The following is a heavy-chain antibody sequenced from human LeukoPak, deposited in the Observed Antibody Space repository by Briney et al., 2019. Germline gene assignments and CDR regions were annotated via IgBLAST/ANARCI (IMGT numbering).Heavy chain of an antibody. D-gene: IGHD3-10*01. J-gene: IGHJ6*03. CDR3: ARHGVTMVRGVIFYFYYYMDV. V-gene: IGHV4-39*01. CDR1: GGSLSSSTYY. CDR2: IYHNGST. Sequence: SETLSLTCTVSGGSLSSSTYYWGWIRQSPGTGPEWIGSIYHNGSTYYNPSLKSRVTISIDTSKNQFSLKLSSVTAADTAVYYCARHGVTMVRGVIFYFYYYMDVWGKGTTVTVSS.